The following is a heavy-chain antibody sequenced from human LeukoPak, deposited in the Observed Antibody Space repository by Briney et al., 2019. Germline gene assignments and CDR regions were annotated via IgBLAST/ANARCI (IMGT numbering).Heavy chain of an antibody. CDR2: IIPIFGTA. CDR3: ARHGLTGGMNGVEKADY. J-gene: IGHJ4*02. V-gene: IGHV1-69*05. CDR1: GGTFSSYA. Sequence: SVKVSRKASGGTFSSYAISWVRQAPGQGLEWMGRIIPIFGTANYAQKFQGRVTITTDESTSTAYMELSSLRSEDTAVYYCARHGLTGGMNGVEKADYWGQGTLVTVSS. D-gene: IGHD2-8*02.